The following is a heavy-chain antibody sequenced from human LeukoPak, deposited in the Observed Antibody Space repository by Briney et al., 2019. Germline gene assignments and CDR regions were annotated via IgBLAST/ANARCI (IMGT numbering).Heavy chain of an antibody. CDR3: ARDRGRIAAAGTDY. CDR2: ISAYNANT. J-gene: IGHJ4*02. D-gene: IGHD6-13*01. CDR1: GYTFTSYG. Sequence: ASVKVSCKASGYTFTSYGISWVRQAPGQGLEWMGWISAYNANTNYAQKLQGRVTMTTDTSTSTAYMELRSLRSDDTAVYYCARDRGRIAAAGTDYWGQGTLVTVSS. V-gene: IGHV1-18*01.